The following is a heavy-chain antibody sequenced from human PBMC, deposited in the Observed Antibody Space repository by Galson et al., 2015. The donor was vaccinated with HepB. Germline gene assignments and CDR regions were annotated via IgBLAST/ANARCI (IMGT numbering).Heavy chain of an antibody. CDR2: IKQDGSEK. CDR1: GFTFSSYW. Sequence: SLRLSCAASGFTFSSYWMSWVRQAPGKGLEWVANIKQDGSEKYYVDSVKGRFTISRDNAKNSLYLQMNSLRAEDTAVYYCARVPRRYCTNGVCYPLDYWGQGTLVTVSS. D-gene: IGHD2-8*01. CDR3: ARVPRRYCTNGVCYPLDY. J-gene: IGHJ4*02. V-gene: IGHV3-7*03.